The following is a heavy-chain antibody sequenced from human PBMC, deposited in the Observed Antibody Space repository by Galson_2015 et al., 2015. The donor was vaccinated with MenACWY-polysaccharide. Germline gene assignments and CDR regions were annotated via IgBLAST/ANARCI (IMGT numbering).Heavy chain of an antibody. CDR2: ISGSGGST. J-gene: IGHJ4*02. V-gene: IGHV3-23*01. CDR1: GFTVSGNY. CDR3: AKDQDLKGYCTSTSCKGAEY. D-gene: IGHD2-2*01. Sequence: SLRLSCAASGFTVSGNYMAWVRQAPGKGLEWVSGISGSGGSTYYADSVKGRFTISRDNSKNTLYVQMNSLRAEDTAVYYCAKDQDLKGYCTSTSCKGAEYWGQGTLVTVYS.